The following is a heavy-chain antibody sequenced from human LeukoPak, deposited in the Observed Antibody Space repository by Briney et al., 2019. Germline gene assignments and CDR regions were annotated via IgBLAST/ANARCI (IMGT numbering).Heavy chain of an antibody. CDR1: GYIFTSYW. CDR2: IYPGDSDT. Sequence: GESLEISCQGSGYIFTSYWIGWVRQVPGKGLEWMGIIYPGDSDTRYSPSFQGQVTISADKSISTAYLQWSSLKASDTAMYYCARSRVGVVYCSSTSCQGYDPWGQGTLVTVSS. V-gene: IGHV5-51*01. CDR3: ARSRVGVVYCSSTSCQGYDP. J-gene: IGHJ5*02. D-gene: IGHD2-2*01.